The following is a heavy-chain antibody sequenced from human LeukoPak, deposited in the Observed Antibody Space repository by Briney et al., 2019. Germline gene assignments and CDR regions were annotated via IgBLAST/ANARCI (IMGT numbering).Heavy chain of an antibody. V-gene: IGHV4-39*01. CDR3: ARHTSIVVVVAATNWFDP. D-gene: IGHD2-15*01. Sequence: PSETLSLTCTVSGDSLTGYYWGWIRQPPGKGLEWIGSIYYSGSTYYNPSLMSRVTISVDTSKNQFSLKLSSVTAADTAVYYCARHTSIVVVVAATNWFDPWGQGTLVTVSS. CDR2: IYYSGST. CDR1: GDSLTGYY. J-gene: IGHJ5*02.